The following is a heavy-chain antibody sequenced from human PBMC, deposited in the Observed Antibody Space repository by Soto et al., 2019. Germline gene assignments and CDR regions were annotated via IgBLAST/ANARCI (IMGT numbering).Heavy chain of an antibody. CDR3: VRDLYSGFDY. CDR1: GFTFSSHW. CDR2: ISTDGSST. V-gene: IGHV3-74*01. D-gene: IGHD6-13*01. J-gene: IGHJ4*02. Sequence: GGSLRLSCGASGFTFSSHWMHWVRQAPGMGLVWVSRISTDGSSTSYADSVKGRFTISRDNAKNTLYLQMNSLRAEDTAVYYCVRDLYSGFDYWGQGTLVTVSS.